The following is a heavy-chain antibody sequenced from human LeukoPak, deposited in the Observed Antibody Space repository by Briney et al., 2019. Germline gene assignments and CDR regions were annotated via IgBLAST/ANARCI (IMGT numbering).Heavy chain of an antibody. CDR3: ARGLSYYDFWSGYSPFDY. V-gene: IGHV4-34*01. J-gene: IGHJ4*02. CDR2: INHSGST. Sequence: SETLSLTCAVYGGSFSGHYWSWIRQPPGKGLEWIGEINHSGSTNYNPSLKSRVTISVDTSKNQFSLKLSSVTAADTAVYYCARGLSYYDFWSGYSPFDYWGQGTLVTVSS. CDR1: GGSFSGHY. D-gene: IGHD3-3*01.